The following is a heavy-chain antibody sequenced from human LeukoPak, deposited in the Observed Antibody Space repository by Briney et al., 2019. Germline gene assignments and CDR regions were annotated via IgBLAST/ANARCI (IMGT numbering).Heavy chain of an antibody. V-gene: IGHV1-46*01. CDR3: ARVVPPTEYGSGSYFWDPYYFGY. J-gene: IGHJ4*02. Sequence: ASVKVSCKASGYTFTSYYMDWVRQAPGQGLEWMGIINPSGGSTSYAQKFQGRVTMTRDMSTSTVYMELSSLRAEDTAVYYCARVVPPTEYGSGSYFWDPYYFGYWGQGTLVTVSS. D-gene: IGHD3-10*01. CDR1: GYTFTSYY. CDR2: INPSGGST.